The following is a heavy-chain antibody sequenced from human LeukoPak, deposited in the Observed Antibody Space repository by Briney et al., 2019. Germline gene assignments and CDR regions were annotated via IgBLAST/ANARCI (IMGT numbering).Heavy chain of an antibody. Sequence: PSETLSLTCTVSGGSISSGGYYWSWIRQHPGKGLEWIGYIYYSGSTYYNPSLKSRVTISVDTSKNQFSLKLSSVTAADTAVYYCASPSIAAAGTQGEYFQHWGQGTLVTVSS. CDR2: IYYSGST. V-gene: IGHV4-31*03. D-gene: IGHD6-13*01. CDR1: GGSISSGGYY. J-gene: IGHJ1*01. CDR3: ASPSIAAAGTQGEYFQH.